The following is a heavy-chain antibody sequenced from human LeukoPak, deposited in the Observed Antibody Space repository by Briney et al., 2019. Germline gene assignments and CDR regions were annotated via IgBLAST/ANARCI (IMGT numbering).Heavy chain of an antibody. Sequence: ASVKVSCKASGYTSTSYGIIWVRQAPGQGLEWMGWISPYNGNTNYAQKLQGRVTMTTDTSTSTAYMELRSLRSDDTAVYYCARGENLWGLYGSGSQKSLDYWGQGTLVTVSS. CDR1: GYTSTSYG. CDR3: ARGENLWGLYGSGSQKSLDY. J-gene: IGHJ4*02. V-gene: IGHV1-18*04. CDR2: ISPYNGNT. D-gene: IGHD3-10*01.